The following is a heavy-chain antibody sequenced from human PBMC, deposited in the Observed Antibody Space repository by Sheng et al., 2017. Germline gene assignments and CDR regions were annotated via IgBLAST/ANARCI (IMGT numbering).Heavy chain of an antibody. V-gene: IGHV3-48*03. Sequence: EVQLVESGGGLVQPGGSLRLSCAASGFTFSSYEMNWVRQAPGKGLEWVSYISSSGSTIYYADSVKGRFTISRDNAKNSLYLQMNSLRAEDTAVYYCASHYGSGNDAFDIWGQGTMVTVSS. CDR2: ISSSGSTI. CDR3: ASHYGSGNDAFDI. CDR1: GFTFSSYE. D-gene: IGHD3-10*01. J-gene: IGHJ3*02.